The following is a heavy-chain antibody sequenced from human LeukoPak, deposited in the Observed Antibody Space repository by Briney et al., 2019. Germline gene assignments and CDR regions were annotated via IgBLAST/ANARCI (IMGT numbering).Heavy chain of an antibody. CDR2: IYNSGNT. CDR1: GGSITDYY. Sequence: SETLSLTCSVSGGSITDYYWNWIRQPPGKGLEWIGYIYNSGNTNYNPSLKSRVTISVDTSKRQFSLKLSSVAAADTAVYYCARGRISMVRGVLLDYWGQGTLVTVSS. J-gene: IGHJ4*02. V-gene: IGHV4-59*01. D-gene: IGHD3-10*01. CDR3: ARGRISMVRGVLLDY.